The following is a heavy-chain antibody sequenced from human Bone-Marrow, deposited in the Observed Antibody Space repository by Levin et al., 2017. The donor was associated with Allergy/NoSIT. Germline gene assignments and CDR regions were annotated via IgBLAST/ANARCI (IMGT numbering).Heavy chain of an antibody. J-gene: IGHJ5*02. CDR2: VYYSGST. CDR3: ARHFEVITADDYFGP. D-gene: IGHD7-27*01. V-gene: IGHV4-39*01. CDR1: GGSISNSDYY. Sequence: PSETLSLTCTVSGGSISNSDYYWGWIRQPPGKGLEWIGSVYYSGSTYYNLSLKSRLSVTVDTSKNQFSLRLTSVTAADSAVYYCARHFEVITADDYFGPWGQEILVTVSS.